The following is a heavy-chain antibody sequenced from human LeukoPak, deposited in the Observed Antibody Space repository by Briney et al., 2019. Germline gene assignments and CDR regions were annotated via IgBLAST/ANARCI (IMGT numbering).Heavy chain of an antibody. J-gene: IGHJ6*03. CDR1: GGSISSGDYY. V-gene: IGHV4-30-4*08. CDR2: IYYSGRT. CDR3: ARDYLHCSSTSCYPNYYYYMDV. D-gene: IGHD2-2*01. Sequence: PSETLSLTCTVSGGSISSGDYYWSWIRQPPGKGLEWIGYIYYSGRTYYNPSLKSRVTISVDTSKNQFSLKLSSVTAADTAVYYCARDYLHCSSTSCYPNYYYYMDVWGKGTTVTVSS.